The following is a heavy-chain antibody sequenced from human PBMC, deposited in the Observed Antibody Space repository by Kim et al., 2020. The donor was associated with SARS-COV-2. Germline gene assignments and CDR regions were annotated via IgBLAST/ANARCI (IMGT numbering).Heavy chain of an antibody. V-gene: IGHV3-48*02. J-gene: IGHJ4*02. D-gene: IGHD3-3*01. Sequence: DSVKGRFTIARDNAKNSLYLQMNSVRDEDTAVYYCARDADFWSGYYHFDYWGQGTLVTVSS. CDR3: ARDADFWSGYYHFDY.